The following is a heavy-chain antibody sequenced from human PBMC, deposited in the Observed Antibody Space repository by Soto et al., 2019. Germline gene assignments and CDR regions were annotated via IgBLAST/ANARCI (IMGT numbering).Heavy chain of an antibody. CDR3: ARDRYSNYGYYCYGMDV. J-gene: IGHJ6*02. V-gene: IGHV3-11*01. CDR2: ISSSGSTI. CDR1: GFTFSDYY. D-gene: IGHD4-4*01. Sequence: PGGSLRLSCAASGFTFSDYYMSWIRQAPGKGLEWVSYISSSGSTIYYADSVKGRFTISRDNAKNSLYLQMNSLRAEDTAVYYYARDRYSNYGYYCYGMDVWGQGTTVTVSS.